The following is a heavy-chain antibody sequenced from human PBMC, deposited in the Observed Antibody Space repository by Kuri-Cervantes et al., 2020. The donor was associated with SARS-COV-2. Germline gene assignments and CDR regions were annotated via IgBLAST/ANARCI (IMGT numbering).Heavy chain of an antibody. Sequence: SETLSLTCTVSGGSISSGSYYWSWIRQPPGKGLEWIGYIYYSGSTNYNPSLKSRVTISIDTSKNQFSLKVSSVTAADTAVYYCARDRAPRDWGQGTLVTVSS. V-gene: IGHV4-61*01. D-gene: IGHD5-24*01. CDR3: ARDRAPRD. CDR1: GGSISSGSYY. J-gene: IGHJ4*02. CDR2: IYYSGST.